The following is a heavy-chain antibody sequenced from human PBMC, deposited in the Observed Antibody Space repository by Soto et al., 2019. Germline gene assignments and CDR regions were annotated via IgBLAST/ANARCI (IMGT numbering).Heavy chain of an antibody. J-gene: IGHJ6*02. Sequence: QVQLVQSGAEVKKPGASVKVSCKTSGYPFTTYGFGWVRQAPGQGLEWMGWIGTYNGNTNYAQNLQGRVTMTTDTSTSTAYMELRSLTSDDTAVYYCARSGSGAAYYYHGLDVWGQGTTVTVSS. CDR2: IGTYNGNT. CDR1: GYPFTTYG. V-gene: IGHV1-18*04. D-gene: IGHD6-25*01. CDR3: ARSGSGAAYYYHGLDV.